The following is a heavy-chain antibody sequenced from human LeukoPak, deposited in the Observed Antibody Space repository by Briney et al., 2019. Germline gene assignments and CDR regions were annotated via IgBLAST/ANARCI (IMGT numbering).Heavy chain of an antibody. V-gene: IGHV3-66*01. CDR2: IYSGGTT. CDR3: ARDRRGYGGNFDY. Sequence: PGGSLRLSCVASGFTVSSSDMSWVRQAPGKGLEWVSVIYSGGTTSYADSVKGRFTISRDNSKNTLYLQMNSLRAEDTAVYYYARDRRGYGGNFDYWGQGTLVTVSS. CDR1: GFTVSSSD. D-gene: IGHD4-23*01. J-gene: IGHJ4*02.